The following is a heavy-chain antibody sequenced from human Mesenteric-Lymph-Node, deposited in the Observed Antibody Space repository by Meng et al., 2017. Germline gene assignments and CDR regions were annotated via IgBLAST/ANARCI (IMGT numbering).Heavy chain of an antibody. CDR1: GFTFSSYA. CDR2: ISYDGSNK. Sequence: GESLKISCAASGFTFSSYAMHWVRQAPGKGLGWVAVISYDGSNKYYADSVKGRFTISRDNSKNTLYLQMNSLRAEDTAVYYCARMDGPGADGMCLDYWGQGTLVTVSS. V-gene: IGHV3-30*04. D-gene: IGHD6-13*01. CDR3: ARMDGPGADGMCLDY. J-gene: IGHJ4*02.